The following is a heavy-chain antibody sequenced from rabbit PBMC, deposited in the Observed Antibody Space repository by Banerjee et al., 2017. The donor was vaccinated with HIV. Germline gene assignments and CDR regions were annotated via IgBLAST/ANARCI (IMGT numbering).Heavy chain of an antibody. CDR2: IYTGSGGST. CDR3: ARDWPTYVGDDYPWGGL. V-gene: IGHV1S40*01. CDR1: GFSFSSTYW. J-gene: IGHJ4*01. D-gene: IGHD4-2*01. Sequence: QSLEESGGDLVKPGASLTLACTPSGFSFSSTYWICWVRQAPGKGLEWIGCIYTGSGGSTYYATWAKGRFTISKTSPTTVTLQMTSLTAADTATYFCARDWPTYVGDDYPWGGLWGPGTLVTVS.